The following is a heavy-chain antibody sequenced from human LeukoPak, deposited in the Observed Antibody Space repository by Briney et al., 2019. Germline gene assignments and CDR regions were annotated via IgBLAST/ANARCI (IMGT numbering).Heavy chain of an antibody. D-gene: IGHD3-10*01. Sequence: GGSLRLSCAASGFTFSSYWMHWVRQGPGKGLVWVSLINTDGSSTNYPDSVKGRFTISRDNAKNTLYLQMDSLRAEDTAVCYCARPDYGSGSYNYWGQGTLVTVSS. CDR2: INTDGSST. V-gene: IGHV3-74*01. CDR3: ARPDYGSGSYNY. J-gene: IGHJ4*02. CDR1: GFTFSSYW.